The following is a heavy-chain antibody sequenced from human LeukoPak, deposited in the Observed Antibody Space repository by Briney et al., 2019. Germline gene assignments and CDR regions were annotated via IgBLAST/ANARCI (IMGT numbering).Heavy chain of an antibody. CDR3: ARVAVAGNFDY. V-gene: IGHV3-30*14. J-gene: IGHJ4*02. D-gene: IGHD6-19*01. CDR1: GFTFSSYA. Sequence: PGGSLRLSCAASGFTFSSYAMHWVRQAPGKGLEWVAVISYDGSNKYYADSVKGRFTISRHNSKNTLYLQMNSLRAEDTAVYYCARVAVAGNFDYWGQGTLVTVSS. CDR2: ISYDGSNK.